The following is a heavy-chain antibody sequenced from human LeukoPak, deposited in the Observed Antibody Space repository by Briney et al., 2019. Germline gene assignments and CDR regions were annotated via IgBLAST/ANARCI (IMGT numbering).Heavy chain of an antibody. CDR1: GGSFSGYY. J-gene: IGHJ6*04. Sequence: SETLSLTCAVYGGSFSGYYWSWIRQPPGKGLVWIGEINHSGSTNYNPSLKSRVTISVDTSKNQFSLKLSSVTAADTAVYYCARGKGVVVPAAIRYYYYGMDVWGKGTTVTVSS. CDR3: ARGKGVVVPAAIRYYYYGMDV. CDR2: INHSGST. D-gene: IGHD2-2*02. V-gene: IGHV4-34*01.